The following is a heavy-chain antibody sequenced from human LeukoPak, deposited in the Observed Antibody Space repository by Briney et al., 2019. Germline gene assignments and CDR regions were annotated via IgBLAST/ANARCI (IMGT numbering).Heavy chain of an antibody. J-gene: IGHJ3*02. Sequence: NPGQSLRLSCAASGFTFSNAWTSWVRQAPGKGLEWVGCIKSKTDGGTTDYAAPVKGRFTISRDDSKNTLYLQMNSLKTEDTAVYYCTTRPGLGDAFDIWGQGTMVTVSS. D-gene: IGHD3/OR15-3a*01. CDR1: GFTFSNAW. CDR2: IKSKTDGGTT. CDR3: TTRPGLGDAFDI. V-gene: IGHV3-15*01.